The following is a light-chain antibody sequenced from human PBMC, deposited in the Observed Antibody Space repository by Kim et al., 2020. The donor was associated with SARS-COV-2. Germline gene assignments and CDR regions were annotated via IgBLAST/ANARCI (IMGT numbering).Light chain of an antibody. V-gene: IGKV1-5*01. CDR1: QSISNW. CDR3: QQFTSYPLT. J-gene: IGKJ4*01. CDR2: DAS. Sequence: DIQMTQSPSTLSASVGDRVTITCRASQSISNWLAWYQQKPGKAPNLLIYDASSLERGVPSRFSGSGSGTEFTLTISSLQPDDFATYYCQQFTSYPLTFGGGTKVDIK.